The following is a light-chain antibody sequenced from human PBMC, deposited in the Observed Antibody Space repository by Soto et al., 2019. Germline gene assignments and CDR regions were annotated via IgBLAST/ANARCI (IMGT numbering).Light chain of an antibody. CDR3: CAYAGSYSLL. CDR1: GSDIGAYDY. CDR2: DVG. V-gene: IGLV2-11*01. Sequence: QSALTQPRSMSGSPGQSVTISCSGTGSDIGAYDYVSWYQQHPSKVPKLMIYDVGKRPSGVPDRFSGSKSGTTASLTISGLQAEDEADYYCCAYAGSYSLLFGGGTKLTVL. J-gene: IGLJ2*01.